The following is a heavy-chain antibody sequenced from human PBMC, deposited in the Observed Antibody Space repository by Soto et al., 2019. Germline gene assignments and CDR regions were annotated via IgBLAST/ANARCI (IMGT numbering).Heavy chain of an antibody. CDR1: GFTFEDHG. CDR3: ARDGGVAVAVDASDI. CDR2: INWSGSST. J-gene: IGHJ3*02. D-gene: IGHD6-19*01. V-gene: IGHV3-20*04. Sequence: EVQLVESGGGVVRPGGSLRLSCAASGFTFEDHGMTWVRQVPGKGLEWVAEINWSGSSTSYADSVKGRFTISRDNAKNSLYLQMNSLRADDTAFYFCARDGGVAVAVDASDIWGQGTMVTVSS.